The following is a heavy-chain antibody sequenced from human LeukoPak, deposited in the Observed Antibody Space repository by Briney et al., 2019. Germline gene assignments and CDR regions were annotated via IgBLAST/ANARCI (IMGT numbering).Heavy chain of an antibody. D-gene: IGHD3-10*01. CDR3: ARGYGSGSTTDAFDI. CDR1: GFTFSSYG. CDR2: IRYDGSNK. J-gene: IGHJ3*02. V-gene: IGHV3-30*02. Sequence: GGSLRLSCAASGFTFSSYGMHWVRQAPGKGLEWVAFIRYDGSNKYYADSVKGRFTISRDNSKNTLYLQMNSLRAEDTAVYYCARGYGSGSTTDAFDIWGQGTMVTVSS.